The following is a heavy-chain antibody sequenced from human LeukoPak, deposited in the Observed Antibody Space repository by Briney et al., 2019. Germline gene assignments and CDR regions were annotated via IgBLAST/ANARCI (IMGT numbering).Heavy chain of an antibody. V-gene: IGHV3-30*02. D-gene: IGHD3-3*01. J-gene: IGHJ5*02. CDR3: AKDDHWSADH. Sequence: DSVKRRFTISRDNSKNTLYVQMNSLRPEDTAVYYCAKDDHWSADHWGEGTLGTVSS.